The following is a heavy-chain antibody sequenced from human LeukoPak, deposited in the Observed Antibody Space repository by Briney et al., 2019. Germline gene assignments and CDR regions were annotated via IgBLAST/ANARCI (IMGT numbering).Heavy chain of an antibody. CDR2: INQDERDR. J-gene: IGHJ4*02. Sequence: PGGSLRLSCAASGFTFRTYWMSWVRQAPGKGLEWVANINQDERDRYYVDSVKGRFTISRDNAKNSVYLQMNSLRAEDTAVYYRARILHVSGWSIDYWGQGALVTVSS. CDR1: GFTFRTYW. D-gene: IGHD6-19*01. CDR3: ARILHVSGWSIDY. V-gene: IGHV3-7*01.